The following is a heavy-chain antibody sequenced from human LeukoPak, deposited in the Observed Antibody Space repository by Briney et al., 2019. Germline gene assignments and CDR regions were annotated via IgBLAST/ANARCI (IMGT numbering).Heavy chain of an antibody. CDR1: GFTFRNYW. J-gene: IGHJ4*02. D-gene: IGHD2-15*01. V-gene: IGHV3-7*01. CDR3: ARDLSGPSFY. Sequence: GGSLRLSCVASGFTFRNYWMSWLRQAPGKGLEWVINIKPDGGEIYSVDSVKGRFSISRDNAKNSLYLHMNSLRAEDTAVYFCARDLSGPSFYWGQGTPVTVSS. CDR2: IKPDGGEI.